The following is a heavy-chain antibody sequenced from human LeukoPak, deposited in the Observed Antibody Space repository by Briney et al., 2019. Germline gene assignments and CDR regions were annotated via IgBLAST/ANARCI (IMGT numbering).Heavy chain of an antibody. Sequence: SETLSLTCAVSGGSIRSTDWWNWVRQPPGKGLEWIGEIYHSGSSNYNPSLKSRATISVDTSKNQFSLKVTSVTAADTAVYYCTREGRNSVTNYQAFDIWGQGTMVTVSS. V-gene: IGHV4-4*02. CDR1: GGSIRSTDW. D-gene: IGHD4/OR15-4a*01. CDR3: TREGRNSVTNYQAFDI. CDR2: IYHSGSS. J-gene: IGHJ3*02.